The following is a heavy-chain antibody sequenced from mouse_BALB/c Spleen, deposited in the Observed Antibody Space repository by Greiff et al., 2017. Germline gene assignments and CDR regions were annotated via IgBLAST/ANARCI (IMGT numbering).Heavy chain of an antibody. D-gene: IGHD2-1*01. Sequence: LVKTGASVKISCKASGYSFTGYYMHWVKQSHGKSLEWIGYISCYNGATSYNQKFKGKATFTVDTSSSTAYMQFNSLTSEDSAVYYCARGGIYYGTVYAMDYWGQGTSVTVSS. CDR1: GYSFTGYY. CDR3: ARGGIYYGTVYAMDY. J-gene: IGHJ4*01. CDR2: ISCYNGAT. V-gene: IGHV1S34*01.